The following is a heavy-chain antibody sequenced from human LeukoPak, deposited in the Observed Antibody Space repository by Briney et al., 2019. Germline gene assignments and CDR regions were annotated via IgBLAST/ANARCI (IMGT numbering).Heavy chain of an antibody. D-gene: IGHD2-2*02. CDR2: FDPEDGET. J-gene: IGHJ6*02. CDR1: GYTHTELS. V-gene: IGHV1-24*01. Sequence: ASVKVSCKVSGYTHTELSMHWVRQAPGKGLEWMGGFDPEDGETIYAQKFQGRVTMTEDTSTDTAYMELSSLRSEDTAVYYCATANANTLFYYYGMDVWGQGTTVTVSS. CDR3: ATANANTLFYYYGMDV.